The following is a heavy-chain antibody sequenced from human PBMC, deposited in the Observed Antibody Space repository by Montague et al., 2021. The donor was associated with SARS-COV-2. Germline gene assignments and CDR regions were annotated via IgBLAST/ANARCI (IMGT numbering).Heavy chain of an antibody. CDR3: ARFIRYYGSGGPSLDY. CDR2: IYYSGST. V-gene: IGHV4-31*03. D-gene: IGHD3-10*01. Sequence: TLSLTCTVSGGSISSGTYYWSWIRQHPGNGLEWIGYIYYSGSTYYNPSLKSRVTISVETSKNQFSLKLSSVTAADTAVYYCARFIRYYGSGGPSLDYWGQGTLVTVSS. CDR1: GGSISSGTYY. J-gene: IGHJ4*02.